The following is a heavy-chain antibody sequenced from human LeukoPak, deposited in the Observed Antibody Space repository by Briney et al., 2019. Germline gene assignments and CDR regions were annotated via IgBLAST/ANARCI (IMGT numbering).Heavy chain of an antibody. V-gene: IGHV3-30*03. CDR3: ARAYSSSWYDF. J-gene: IGHJ5*01. D-gene: IGHD6-13*01. Sequence: PGGSLRLSCAASGFTFSSYGMHWVRQAPGKGLEWVAVISYDGSNKYYADSVKGRFTISRDNSKNTLYLQINSVRAEDTAVYYCARAYSSSWYDFWGQGTLVTVSS. CDR1: GFTFSSYG. CDR2: ISYDGSNK.